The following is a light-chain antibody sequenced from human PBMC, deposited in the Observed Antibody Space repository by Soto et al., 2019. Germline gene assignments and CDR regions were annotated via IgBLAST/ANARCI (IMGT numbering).Light chain of an antibody. J-gene: IGKJ1*01. Sequence: EIVLTQSPVTLSLSPGQRATLSCRASQTVGSNYLAWYQQKPGQAPRVLIHGASSRASGIPDRFNGSGSETDFTFTISRLEPEDFAVYYCQQYSSSPRTFGQGTKVDIK. CDR2: GAS. V-gene: IGKV3-20*01. CDR1: QTVGSNY. CDR3: QQYSSSPRT.